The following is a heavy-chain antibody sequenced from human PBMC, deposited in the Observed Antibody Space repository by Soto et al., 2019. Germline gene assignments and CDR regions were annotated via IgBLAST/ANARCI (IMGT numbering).Heavy chain of an antibody. V-gene: IGHV3-13*01. J-gene: IGHJ5*02. CDR3: ARYFGDDSGNWFDP. Sequence: EVQLVESGGGLVQPGGSLRLSCAASGFIFSNYDMHWVRQVTGKGLEWVSSIGVGGDTYYAGSVKGRFTISRENAKNSFYLQMNSLRADDTAVYYSARYFGDDSGNWFDPWGQGTLVTVSS. CDR2: IGVGGDT. CDR1: GFIFSNYD. D-gene: IGHD4-17*01.